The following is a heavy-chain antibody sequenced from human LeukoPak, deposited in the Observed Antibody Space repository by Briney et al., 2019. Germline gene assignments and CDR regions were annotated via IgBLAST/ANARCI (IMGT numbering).Heavy chain of an antibody. CDR1: GFTFSSYA. V-gene: IGHV3-23*01. Sequence: GGSLRLSCAASGFTFSSYAMSWVRQAPGKGLEWVSAISGSGGSTYYADSVKGRFTISRDNSKNTLYLQMNSLRAVDTAVYYCAKDASLYFRPTSADYWGQGTLVTVSS. CDR3: AKDASLYFRPTSADY. CDR2: ISGSGGST. J-gene: IGHJ4*02. D-gene: IGHD1-26*01.